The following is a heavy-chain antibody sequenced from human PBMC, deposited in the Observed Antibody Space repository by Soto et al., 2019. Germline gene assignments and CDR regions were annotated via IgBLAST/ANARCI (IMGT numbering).Heavy chain of an antibody. CDR2: INPNSGDT. CDR3: ARRATGRHFDS. J-gene: IGHJ4*02. V-gene: IGHV1-2*02. Sequence: ASVKVSCKASGYTFTDDFIHWVRQAPGQGLEWVGWINPNSGDTGYAENFQGRVTMTRDTSISTAFMELSRLRSDDTATYYCARRATGRHFDSWGQGTLVTVSS. D-gene: IGHD3-9*01. CDR1: GYTFTDDF.